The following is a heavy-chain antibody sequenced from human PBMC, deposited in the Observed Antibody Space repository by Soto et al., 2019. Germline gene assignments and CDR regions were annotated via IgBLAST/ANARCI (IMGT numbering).Heavy chain of an antibody. V-gene: IGHV1-69*01. D-gene: IGHD3-22*01. CDR1: GGTFRRYT. J-gene: IGHJ4*02. CDR3: ATTHFYETDGVFDYFGF. CDR2: ITPFLGTP. Sequence: QVHLVQSGPEVKRPGSSVKVSCKASGGTFRRYTLCWVRQAPGQGLEWMGGITPFLGTPNYAHKFQGRVTITADESTGTAYMDLGSLRAEDTAMYYCATTHFYETDGVFDYFGFWGQGTLVTVSS.